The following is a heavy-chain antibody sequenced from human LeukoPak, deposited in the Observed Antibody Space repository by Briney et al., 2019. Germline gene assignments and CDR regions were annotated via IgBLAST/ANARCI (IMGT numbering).Heavy chain of an antibody. CDR2: ISSSSSYI. CDR3: ARDPDPARRYSSGWYWFDP. CDR1: GLMFSTYT. D-gene: IGHD6-19*01. Sequence: AGGSLRLSCAASGLMFSTYTMNWVRQAPGXGLEWVSSISSSSSYIYYADSVKGRFTISRDNAKNSLYLQMNSLRAEDTAVYYCARDPDPARRYSSGWYWFDPWGQGTLVTVSS. V-gene: IGHV3-21*01. J-gene: IGHJ5*02.